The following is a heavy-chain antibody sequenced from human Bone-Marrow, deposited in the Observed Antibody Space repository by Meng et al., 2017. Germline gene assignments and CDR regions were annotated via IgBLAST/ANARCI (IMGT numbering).Heavy chain of an antibody. V-gene: IGHV1-46*01. CDR3: GRGSGYYSKWYFDY. CDR1: GYACTSYY. Sequence: HVGQSGVAEKMPGAHVKVSCKAAGYACTSYYMHWGRQGPGQGLEWLLIINPSGGSTSYAQKFQGRVTMNRDKNTRKVYMELSSLRAEDKAVNYCGRGSGYYSKWYFDYWGQGTMVTVSS. J-gene: IGHJ4*02. CDR2: INPSGGST. D-gene: IGHD3-22*01.